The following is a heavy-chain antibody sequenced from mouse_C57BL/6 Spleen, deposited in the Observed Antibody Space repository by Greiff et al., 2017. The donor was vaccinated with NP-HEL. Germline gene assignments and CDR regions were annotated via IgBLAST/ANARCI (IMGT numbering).Heavy chain of an antibody. CDR2: IDPETGGT. D-gene: IGHD2-4*01. Sequence: VQLQESGAELVRPGASVTLSCKASGYTFTDYEMHWVKQTPVHGLEWIGAIDPETGGTAYNQKFKGKAILTADRSSSTAYMELRSLTSEDSAVYYCTKKGNYDYTWFAYWGQGTLVTVSA. CDR3: TKKGNYDYTWFAY. CDR1: GYTFTDYE. V-gene: IGHV1-15*01. J-gene: IGHJ3*01.